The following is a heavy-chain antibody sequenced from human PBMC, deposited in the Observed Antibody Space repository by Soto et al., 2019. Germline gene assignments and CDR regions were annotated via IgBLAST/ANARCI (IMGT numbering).Heavy chain of an antibody. V-gene: IGHV3-73*01. Sequence: GGSLRLSCAASGFTFIDSAMHWVRQASGKGLEWVGRIRSKPNNYATAYAASVKGRFTISRDDSKNTAYLQMNSLKIEDTAVYYCTRDTGGSYADYWGQGTLVTVSS. D-gene: IGHD1-26*01. J-gene: IGHJ4*02. CDR1: GFTFIDSA. CDR2: IRSKPNNYAT. CDR3: TRDTGGSYADY.